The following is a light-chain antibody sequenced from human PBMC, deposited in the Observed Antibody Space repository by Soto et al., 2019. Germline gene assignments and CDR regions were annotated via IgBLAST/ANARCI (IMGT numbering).Light chain of an antibody. Sequence: QSALAQPASVSGSPEQSITISCTCPSSDVGHYNYVSWYQQHPGKVPKLMIYNVNNRPSGVSDRFSGSRSGDTASLTISGLQTEDEADYYCSSYTSSSTLVFGTGTKVTVL. CDR1: SSDVGHYNY. J-gene: IGLJ1*01. CDR3: SSYTSSSTLV. V-gene: IGLV2-14*03. CDR2: NVN.